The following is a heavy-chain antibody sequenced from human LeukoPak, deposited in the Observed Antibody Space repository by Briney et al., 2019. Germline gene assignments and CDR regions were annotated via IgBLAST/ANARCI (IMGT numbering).Heavy chain of an antibody. Sequence: PGGSLRLSCAASGFIFSSYAMHWVRQAPGKGLEYVSAISSNGDATYYANSVKGRFTISRDNSKNTLYLQMGSLRAEDVAMYYCARARAGLLGYFDYWGQGTLVTVSS. V-gene: IGHV3-64*01. CDR2: ISSNGDAT. CDR3: ARARAGLLGYFDY. D-gene: IGHD3-16*01. CDR1: GFIFSSYA. J-gene: IGHJ4*02.